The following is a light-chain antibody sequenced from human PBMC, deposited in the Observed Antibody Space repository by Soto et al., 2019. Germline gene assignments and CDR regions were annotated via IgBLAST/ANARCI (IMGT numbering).Light chain of an antibody. J-gene: IGLJ2*01. CDR1: SSNIGAVYD. CDR2: GNS. V-gene: IGLV1-40*01. CDR3: QSYDSSLSGSV. Sequence: QSLLTQPPSVSGAPGQRVTISCTGSSSNIGAVYDVHWYQHLPGTAPKLLIYGNSNRPSGVPDRFSGSKSGTSASLAITGLQAEDEADYYCQSYDSSLSGSVFGGGTKVTVL.